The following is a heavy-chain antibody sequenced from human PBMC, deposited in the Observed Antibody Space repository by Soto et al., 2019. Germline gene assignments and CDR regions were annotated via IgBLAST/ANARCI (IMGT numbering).Heavy chain of an antibody. CDR3: ARGNSGYSSGWYGPLDYFDY. D-gene: IGHD6-19*01. CDR2: IIPIFGTA. Sequence: SVKVSCKASGGTFSSYAISWVRQAHGQGLEWMGGIIPIFGTANYAQKFQGRVTITADESTSTAYMELRSLRSDDTAVYYCARGNSGYSSGWYGPLDYFDYWGQGTLVTVSS. V-gene: IGHV1-69*13. J-gene: IGHJ4*02. CDR1: GGTFSSYA.